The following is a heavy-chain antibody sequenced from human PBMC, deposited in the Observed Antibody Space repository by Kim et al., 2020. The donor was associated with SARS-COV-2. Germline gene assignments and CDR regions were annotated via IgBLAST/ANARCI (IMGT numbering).Heavy chain of an antibody. CDR3: AKMGAVKSYFFYGMDV. V-gene: IGHV3-9*01. J-gene: IGHJ6*02. D-gene: IGHD1-26*01. Sequence: DSVKGRLTISRDNDNKSLYLQMNSLGPEDTALYYCAKMGAVKSYFFYGMDVWGQGTTVTVSS.